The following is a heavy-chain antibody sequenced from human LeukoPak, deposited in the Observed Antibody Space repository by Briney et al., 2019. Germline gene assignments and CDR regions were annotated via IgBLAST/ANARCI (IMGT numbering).Heavy chain of an antibody. V-gene: IGHV1-3*01. CDR2: INAGNGNT. D-gene: IGHD6-19*01. CDR3: ARGAGYSSGWYHI. Sequence: ASVKVSCKASGHTFTSYAMHWVRQAPGQRLEWMGWINAGNGNTKYSQKFQGRVTITRDTSASTAYMELSSLRSEDTAVYYCARGAGYSSGWYHIWGQGTMVTVSS. CDR1: GHTFTSYA. J-gene: IGHJ3*02.